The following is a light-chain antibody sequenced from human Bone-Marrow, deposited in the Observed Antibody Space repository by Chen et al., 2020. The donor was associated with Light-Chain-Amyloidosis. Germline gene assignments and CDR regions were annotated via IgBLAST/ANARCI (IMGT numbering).Light chain of an antibody. CDR3: QQRSSWPWT. J-gene: IGKJ1*01. CDR1: QSVFRY. CDR2: DAS. V-gene: IGKV3-11*01. Sequence: IVLTQSPATLSLSPGETATLSCRASQSVFRYLAWYQQVPGQPPRPLIYDASTRATGTPARISGGGSGTDFTLTISGLDPEDFAVYYCQQRSSWPWTFGQGTKVEVK.